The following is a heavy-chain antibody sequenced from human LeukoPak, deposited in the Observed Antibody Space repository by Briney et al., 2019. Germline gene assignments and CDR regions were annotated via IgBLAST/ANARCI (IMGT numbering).Heavy chain of an antibody. J-gene: IGHJ3*02. V-gene: IGHV4-59*01. Sequence: PSETLSLTCTVSGGSIREYYSSWIRQPPGKGLEWIGYIYDSGSTNYNPSLKSRVTISVDTSKNHFSLKLSSVTAADTAVYYCARELVRGVIGAFDIWGQGTMVTVSS. D-gene: IGHD3-10*01. CDR2: IYDSGST. CDR1: GGSIREYY. CDR3: ARELVRGVIGAFDI.